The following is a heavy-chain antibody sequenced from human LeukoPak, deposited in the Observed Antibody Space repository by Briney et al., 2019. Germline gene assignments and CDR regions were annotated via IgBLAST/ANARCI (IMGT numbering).Heavy chain of an antibody. Sequence: GRSLRLSCAASGFTFSSYGMHWVRQAPGKGPEWVAFIRYDGSNKYYADSVKGRFTISRDNSKNTLYLQMNSLRAEDTAVYYCAKDFLRQARFLEWFPQPFDYWGQGTLVTVSS. J-gene: IGHJ4*02. CDR3: AKDFLRQARFLEWFPQPFDY. V-gene: IGHV3-30*02. CDR1: GFTFSSYG. CDR2: IRYDGSNK. D-gene: IGHD3-3*01.